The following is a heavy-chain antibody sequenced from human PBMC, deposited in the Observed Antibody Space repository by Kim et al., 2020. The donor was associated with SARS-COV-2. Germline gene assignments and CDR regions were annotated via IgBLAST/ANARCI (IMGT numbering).Heavy chain of an antibody. CDR3: ARGGAPTRYGYGLIDY. Sequence: SVKGRFTISRDNAKNSLYLQMNSLRAEDTAVYYCARGGAPTRYGYGLIDYWGQGTLVTVSS. V-gene: IGHV3-11*06. J-gene: IGHJ4*02. D-gene: IGHD5-18*01.